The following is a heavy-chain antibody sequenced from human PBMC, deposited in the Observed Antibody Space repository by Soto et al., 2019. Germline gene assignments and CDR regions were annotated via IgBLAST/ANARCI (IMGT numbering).Heavy chain of an antibody. D-gene: IGHD2-15*01. CDR2: IYYSGTT. V-gene: IGHV4-39*01. CDR1: GGSISSSSYY. J-gene: IGHJ4*02. Sequence: QLQLQESGPGLVKTSETLSLSCTVSGGSISSSSYYWGWIRQPPGKGLEWIGSIYYSGTTYYKPSLKGRVTMSVDTSKTQFSLKLSSVTATDTAVYYCARHQDADFFDYWGQGTLVTVSS. CDR3: ARHQDADFFDY.